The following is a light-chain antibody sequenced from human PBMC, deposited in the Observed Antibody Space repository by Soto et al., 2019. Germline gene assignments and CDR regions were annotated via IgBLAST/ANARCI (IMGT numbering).Light chain of an antibody. CDR1: SSDVGGYNY. V-gene: IGLV2-14*01. Sequence: QSLLTQPASVSGSPGQSITISCTGTSSDVGGYNYVSWYQQHPGKAPKLMIYDVSNRPSGVSNRFSGSKSGNTASLTISGLQAEDEADYYCSSYTRSSTQLFGGGTKVTVL. CDR2: DVS. J-gene: IGLJ2*01. CDR3: SSYTRSSTQL.